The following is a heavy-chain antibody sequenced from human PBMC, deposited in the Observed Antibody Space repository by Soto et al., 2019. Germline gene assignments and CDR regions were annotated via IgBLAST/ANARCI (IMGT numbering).Heavy chain of an antibody. CDR1: GGSFSDYY. CDR3: ARSRNLDV. D-gene: IGHD1-1*01. Sequence: QVQLQQWGAGLLKPSETLSLTCAVYGGSFSDYYWNWIRQPPGKGLEWIGEVNYLANTNFSPSLLGRVTISIDTAKNQLSQELTSVTAAATAVYYCARSRNLDVWGPGTTVTVAS. CDR2: VNYLANT. J-gene: IGHJ6*02. V-gene: IGHV4-34*02.